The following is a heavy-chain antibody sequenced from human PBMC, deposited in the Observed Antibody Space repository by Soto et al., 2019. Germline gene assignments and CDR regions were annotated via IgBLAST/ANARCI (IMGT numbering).Heavy chain of an antibody. Sequence: RGGSLRFSCAASGFTFSSYGMHWVRQAPGKGLEWVAVISYDGSNKYYADSVKGRFTISRDNSKNTLYLQMNSLRAEDTAVYYCAKDLYAVSSSYYGMDVWGQGTTVTVSS. CDR2: ISYDGSNK. J-gene: IGHJ6*02. D-gene: IGHD6-6*01. V-gene: IGHV3-30*18. CDR3: AKDLYAVSSSYYGMDV. CDR1: GFTFSSYG.